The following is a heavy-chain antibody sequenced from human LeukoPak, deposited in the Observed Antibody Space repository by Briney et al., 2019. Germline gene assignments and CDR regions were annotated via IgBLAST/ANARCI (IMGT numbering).Heavy chain of an antibody. CDR2: IYYSGST. CDR1: GGSISSSTSGWGWY. V-gene: IGHV4-39*07. CDR3: ARGGLDWNYSFDY. D-gene: IGHD1-7*01. J-gene: IGHJ4*02. Sequence: SETLSLTCTVSGGSISSSTSGWGWYWGWIRQPPGKGLEWIGSIYYSGSTYYNPSLKGRVTISVDTSKNQFSLKLSSVTAADTAVYYCARGGLDWNYSFDYWGQGTLVTVSS.